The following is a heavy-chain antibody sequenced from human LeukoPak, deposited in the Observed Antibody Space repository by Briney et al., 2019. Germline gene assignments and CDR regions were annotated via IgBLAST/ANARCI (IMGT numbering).Heavy chain of an antibody. V-gene: IGHV1-46*01. CDR3: AKESENYYGSGSYYYYMDV. Sequence: ASVKVSCKASGYTFTSYYMHWVRQAPGQGLEWMGIINPSGGSTSYAQKFRGRVTMTRDTSTSTVYMELSSLRSEDTAVYYCAKESENYYGSGSYYYYMDVWGKGTTVTISS. CDR1: GYTFTSYY. J-gene: IGHJ6*03. D-gene: IGHD3-10*01. CDR2: INPSGGST.